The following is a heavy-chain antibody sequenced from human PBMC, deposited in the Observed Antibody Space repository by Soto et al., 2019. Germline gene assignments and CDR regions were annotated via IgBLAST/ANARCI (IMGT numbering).Heavy chain of an antibody. CDR1: GYSFSSYG. CDR3: ARGGYYDSSGARNYHYYGMDV. V-gene: IGHV1-18*01. Sequence: ASVKVSCKASGYSFSSYGITWVRQAPGQGLEWLGWISPYNDDTKYAQRLQGRVTMTTDTSTRTAYMDIRGLRSGDTAIYYCARGGYYDSSGARNYHYYGMDVWGQGTTVTSP. CDR2: ISPYNDDT. J-gene: IGHJ6*02. D-gene: IGHD3-22*01.